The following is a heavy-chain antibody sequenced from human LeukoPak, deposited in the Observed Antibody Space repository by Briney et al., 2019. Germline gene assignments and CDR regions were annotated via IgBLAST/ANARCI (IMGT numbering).Heavy chain of an antibody. J-gene: IGHJ4*02. CDR3: AHPSTPDYGGLDY. CDR2: ITGSGGSI. Sequence: PGGSLRLSCAASGFTFRLYVMTWVRQAPGKGLEWVSAITGSGGSIYYADSVRGWFTISRDNSKNTLYLQMNSLRAEDTAVYYCAHPSTPDYGGLDYWGQGTLVTVSS. V-gene: IGHV3-23*01. D-gene: IGHD4-17*01. CDR1: GFTFRLYV.